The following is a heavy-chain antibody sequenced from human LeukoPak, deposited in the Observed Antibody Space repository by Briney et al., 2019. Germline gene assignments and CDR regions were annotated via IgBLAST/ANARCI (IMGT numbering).Heavy chain of an antibody. CDR2: INHSGST. CDR1: GGSFSDYY. Sequence: PSETLSLTCAVYGGSFSDYYWSWIRQPPGKGLEWIGEINHSGSTNYNPTLKSRVTISVDTSKNHFSLKLSSVTAADTAVYYCARQTGYSSSWYVPYFDNWGQGTLVTVSS. D-gene: IGHD6-13*01. V-gene: IGHV4-34*01. CDR3: ARQTGYSSSWYVPYFDN. J-gene: IGHJ4*02.